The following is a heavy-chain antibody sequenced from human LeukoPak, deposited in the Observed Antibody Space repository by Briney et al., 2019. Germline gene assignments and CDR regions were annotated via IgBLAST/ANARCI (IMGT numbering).Heavy chain of an antibody. CDR2: IYPGDSDT. J-gene: IGHJ4*02. CDR3: ARQVLGYSYEFYFDY. D-gene: IGHD5-18*01. V-gene: IGHV5-51*01. CDR1: GYSFTNYW. Sequence: GESLKISCKGSGYSFTNYWIVWVRQMPGKGLEWMGIIYPGDSDTRYSPSFQGQVTISADKSISTAYLQLTSLKASDTAMYYCARQVLGYSYEFYFDYWGRGTLATVSS.